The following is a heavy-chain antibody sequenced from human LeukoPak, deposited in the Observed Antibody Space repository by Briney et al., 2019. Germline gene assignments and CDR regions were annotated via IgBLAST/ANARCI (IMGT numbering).Heavy chain of an antibody. D-gene: IGHD4-17*01. V-gene: IGHV3-30-3*01. CDR1: GFTFSSYA. CDR3: ARDRDYAFDY. CDR2: ISYDGSNK. Sequence: GGSLRLSCAASGFTFSSYAMHWVRQAPGKGLEWVAVISYDGSNKYYADSVKGRFTISRDNSKNTLYLQMNSLRAEDTAVYYCARDRDYAFDYWGQGTLVTVSS. J-gene: IGHJ4*02.